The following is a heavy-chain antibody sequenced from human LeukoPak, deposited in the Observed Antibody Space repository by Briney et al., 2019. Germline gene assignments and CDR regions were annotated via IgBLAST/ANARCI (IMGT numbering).Heavy chain of an antibody. V-gene: IGHV3-66*01. CDR2: IYSGGST. D-gene: IGHD6-19*01. CDR3: TRSSAYGTETLGYSSGWYPFDY. CDR1: GFTVSSNY. Sequence: PGGSLRLSCAASGFTVSSNYMSWVRQAPGKGLEWVSVIYSGGSTYYADSVKGRFTISRDDSKSIAYLQMNSLKTEDTAVYYCTRSSAYGTETLGYSSGWYPFDYWGQGTLVTVSS. J-gene: IGHJ4*02.